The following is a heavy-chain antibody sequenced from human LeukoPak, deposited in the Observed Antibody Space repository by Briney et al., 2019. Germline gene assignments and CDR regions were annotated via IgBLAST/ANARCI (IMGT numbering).Heavy chain of an antibody. Sequence: SVNVSCKASGGTFSSYAISWVRQAPGQGLEWMGGIIPIFGTANYAQKFQGRVTITADESTSTAYMELSSLRSEDTAVYYCAREAYDSSGYYGIDYWGQGTLVTVSS. CDR1: GGTFSSYA. J-gene: IGHJ4*02. D-gene: IGHD3-22*01. CDR3: AREAYDSSGYYGIDY. V-gene: IGHV1-69*13. CDR2: IIPIFGTA.